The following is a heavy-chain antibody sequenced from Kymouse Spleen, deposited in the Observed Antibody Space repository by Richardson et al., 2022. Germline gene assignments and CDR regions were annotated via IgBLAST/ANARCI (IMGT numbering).Heavy chain of an antibody. J-gene: IGHJ4*02. Sequence: EVQLVESGGGLVKPGGSLRLSCAASGFTFSNAWMSWVRQAPGKGLEWVGRIKSKTDGGTTDYAAPVKGRFTISRDDSKNTLYLQMNSLKTEDTAVYYCTTSPSIVGATTDYWGQGTLVTVSS. CDR2: IKSKTDGGTT. D-gene: IGHD1-26*01. V-gene: IGHV3-15*01. CDR3: TTSPSIVGATTDY. CDR1: GFTFSNAW.